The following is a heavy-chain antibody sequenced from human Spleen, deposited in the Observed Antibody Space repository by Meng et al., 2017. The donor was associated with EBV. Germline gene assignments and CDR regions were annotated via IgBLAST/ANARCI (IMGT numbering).Heavy chain of an antibody. CDR2: ISYDGSNK. V-gene: IGHV3-30-3*01. CDR3: VRGSGVGVTGRGLDY. CDR1: GFPFSSYA. Sequence: QGQLVGSGGGVVQPGRSLRLSCAASGFPFSSYAMHWVRQAPGKGLEWVAFISYDGSNKYYADSVQGRFTISRDNSKNTLYLQMRSQRPEDTSVYYCVRGSGVGVTGRGLDYWGQGALVTVSS. J-gene: IGHJ4*02. D-gene: IGHD2-21*02.